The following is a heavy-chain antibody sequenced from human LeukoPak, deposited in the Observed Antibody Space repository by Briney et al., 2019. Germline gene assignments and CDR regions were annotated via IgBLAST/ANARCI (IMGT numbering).Heavy chain of an antibody. Sequence: GGSLRLSCAASGFTVSSNYMSWVRQAPGKGLEWVSVIYSGGSTYYADSVKGRFTISRDNSKNTLYLQMNSLGAEDTAVYYCARGYTSGWSPALDIWGQGTMVTVSS. J-gene: IGHJ3*02. CDR2: IYSGGST. CDR3: ARGYTSGWSPALDI. CDR1: GFTVSSNY. V-gene: IGHV3-53*01. D-gene: IGHD6-19*01.